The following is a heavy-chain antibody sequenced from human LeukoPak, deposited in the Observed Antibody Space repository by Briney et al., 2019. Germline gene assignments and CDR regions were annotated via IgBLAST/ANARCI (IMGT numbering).Heavy chain of an antibody. CDR3: ALGYNDIWEL. CDR1: SGSISSSTW. J-gene: IGHJ4*02. CDR2: INHSGST. D-gene: IGHD5-24*01. V-gene: IGHV4-4*02. Sequence: SETLSLTCAVSSGSISSSTWWSWVRQPPGKGLEWIGEINHSGSTHYTPSLKSRVTISVDTSDNKFSLKMISVTAVDAAVYYCALGYNDIWELWGRGTLVTVSS.